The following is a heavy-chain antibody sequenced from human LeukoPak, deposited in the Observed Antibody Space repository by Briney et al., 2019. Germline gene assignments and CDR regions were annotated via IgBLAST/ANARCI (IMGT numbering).Heavy chain of an antibody. D-gene: IGHD4-17*01. CDR1: GGSFSGYY. V-gene: IGHV4-34*01. Sequence: SETLPLTCAVYGGSFSGYYWSWIRQPPGKGLEWIGEINHSGSTNYNPSLKSRVTISVDTSKNQFSLKLSSVTAADTAVYYCARGQKDYGDYGYYYYGMDVWGQGTTVTVSS. CDR3: ARGQKDYGDYGYYYYGMDV. CDR2: INHSGST. J-gene: IGHJ6*02.